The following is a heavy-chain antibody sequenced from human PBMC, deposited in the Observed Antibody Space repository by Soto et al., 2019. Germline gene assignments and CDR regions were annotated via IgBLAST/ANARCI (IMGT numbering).Heavy chain of an antibody. D-gene: IGHD3-9*01. J-gene: IGHJ4*02. Sequence: QVQLVQSGAEVKKPGSSVKVSCKASGGTFSSYAISWVRQAPGQGLEWMGGIIPIFSTAKYAQKFQGRVTTTADESTSTAHMELRTLQSDDTAVYYSPRGGYCDILPGSLPAFDYWGQGTLVTVS. CDR3: PRGGYCDILPGSLPAFDY. CDR1: GGTFSSYA. V-gene: IGHV1-69*12. CDR2: IIPIFSTA.